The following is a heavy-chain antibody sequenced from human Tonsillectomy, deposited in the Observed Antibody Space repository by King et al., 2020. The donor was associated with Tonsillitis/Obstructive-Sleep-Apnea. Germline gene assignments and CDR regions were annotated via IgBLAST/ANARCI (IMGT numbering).Heavy chain of an antibody. D-gene: IGHD1-26*01. CDR3: ASHIVGAYYFDY. CDR1: GGSISSYY. CDR2: IYYSGST. J-gene: IGHJ4*02. V-gene: IGHV4-59*08. Sequence: QLQESGPGLVKPSETLSLTCTVSGGSISSYYWSWIRQPPGKGLEWIGYIYYSGSTNYNPSLKSRVTISVDTSKNQFSLKLSSVTAADTAAYYCASHIVGAYYFDYWGQGTLVTVSS.